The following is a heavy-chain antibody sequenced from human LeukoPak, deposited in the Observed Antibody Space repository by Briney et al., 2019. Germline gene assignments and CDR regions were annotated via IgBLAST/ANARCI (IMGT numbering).Heavy chain of an antibody. J-gene: IGHJ6*02. Sequence: SETLSLTCTVSGGSIRSYYWSWLRQPPGKGLEWIGYIYYSGSTSYNSSLKSRVTISLDTPKNQFSLQLSSVTAADTAVYYCARSFDSRGYYYYGMDVWGQGTTVTVSS. V-gene: IGHV4-59*01. CDR1: GGSIRSYY. CDR2: IYYSGST. CDR3: ARSFDSRGYYYYGMDV. D-gene: IGHD3-22*01.